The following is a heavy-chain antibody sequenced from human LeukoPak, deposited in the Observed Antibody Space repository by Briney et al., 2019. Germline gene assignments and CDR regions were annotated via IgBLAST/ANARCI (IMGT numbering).Heavy chain of an antibody. J-gene: IGHJ4*02. CDR2: INPNSGGT. Sequence: ASVKVSCKASGYTFTDYYMHWVRQAPGRGLEWMGWINPNSGGTNYAQKFQGRVTMTRDTSISTAYMELSRLRSDDTAVYYCARARGYCSSTNCYEGPSYWGQGTLVTVSS. CDR3: ARARGYCSSTNCYEGPSY. CDR1: GYTFTDYY. D-gene: IGHD2-2*01. V-gene: IGHV1-2*02.